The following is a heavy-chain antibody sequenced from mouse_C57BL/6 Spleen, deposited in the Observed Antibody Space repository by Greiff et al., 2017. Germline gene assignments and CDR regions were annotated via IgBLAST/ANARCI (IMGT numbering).Heavy chain of an antibody. CDR3: ARYYYGSSFDY. Sequence: QVQLQQPGAELVRPGSSVKLSCKASGYTFTSYWMHWVKQRPIQGLEWIGNIDPSDSETHYNQKFKDKATLTVDKSSSTAYMQLSSLTSEDSAVYYCARYYYGSSFDYWGQGTPLTVSS. V-gene: IGHV1-52*01. D-gene: IGHD1-1*01. CDR1: GYTFTSYW. CDR2: IDPSDSET. J-gene: IGHJ2*01.